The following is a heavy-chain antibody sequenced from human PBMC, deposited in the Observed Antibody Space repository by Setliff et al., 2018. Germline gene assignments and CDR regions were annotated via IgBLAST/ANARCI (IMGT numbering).Heavy chain of an antibody. CDR2: IYTSRST. J-gene: IGHJ3*02. Sequence: ASETLSLTCTVSGGSSSNYYWSWIRQPAGKGLEWIGRIYTSRSTNYNPSLKSRVTMSVDTSKNQFSLKLSSVTAADTAVYYCARKGISALSGAFDMWGQGTMVTVSS. CDR3: ARKGISALSGAFDM. V-gene: IGHV4-4*07. CDR1: GGSSSNYY. D-gene: IGHD1-26*01.